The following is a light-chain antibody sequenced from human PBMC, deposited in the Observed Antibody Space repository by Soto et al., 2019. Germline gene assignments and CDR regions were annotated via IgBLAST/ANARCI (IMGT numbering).Light chain of an antibody. CDR1: QSLLHSNGYNY. J-gene: IGKJ4*01. Sequence: DIVMTQSPLSLPVTPGEPASISCRSSQSLLHSNGYNYLDWYLQKPGQSPQLLIYLGSNRASGVPGRFSGSGSGTDFTLKISRVEADDVGVYYCMQALQGSTFGGGTKVEIK. CDR2: LGS. CDR3: MQALQGST. V-gene: IGKV2-28*01.